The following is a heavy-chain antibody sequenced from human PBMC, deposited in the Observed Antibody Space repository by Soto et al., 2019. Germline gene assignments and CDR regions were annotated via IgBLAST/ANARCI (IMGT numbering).Heavy chain of an antibody. CDR2: IYYSGST. CDR3: ARRDYYDSSGYYPYFDY. J-gene: IGHJ4*02. D-gene: IGHD3-22*01. Sequence: TLSLTCTVSGGSISSGGYYWSWIRQHPGKGLEWIGYIYYSGSTYYNPSLKSRVTISVDTSKNQFSLKLSSVTAADTAVYYCARRDYYDSSGYYPYFDYRGQGTLVTVSS. V-gene: IGHV4-31*03. CDR1: GGSISSGGYY.